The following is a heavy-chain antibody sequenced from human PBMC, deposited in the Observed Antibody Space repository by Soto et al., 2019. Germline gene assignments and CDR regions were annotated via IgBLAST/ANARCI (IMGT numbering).Heavy chain of an antibody. J-gene: IGHJ4*02. D-gene: IGHD6-25*01. CDR3: TREAGWQRMVPYD. CDR2: ISAFNGDT. V-gene: IGHV1-18*04. CDR1: GYTFTSYG. Sequence: QVQLVQSGSEVKKPGASVNVSCKAFGYTFTSYGFSWVRQVPGQGLEWLGWISAFNGDTQYAQTMEGRLTVTTDTSTTTVHMQLRSLTPADTAVYYCTREAGWQRMVPYDWGQGTLVSVS.